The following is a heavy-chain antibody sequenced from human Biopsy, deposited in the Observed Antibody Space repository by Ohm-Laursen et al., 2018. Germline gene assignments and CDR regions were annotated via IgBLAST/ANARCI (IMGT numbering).Heavy chain of an antibody. V-gene: IGHV3-21*06. D-gene: IGHD3-10*01. CDR2: ISASSSYI. Sequence: GSLRLSCAASGVTLSGYGMNWVRQAPGKGLEWVSSISASSSYIYYADSVKGRFTVSRDNTKNTLYLQMNSLRAADTAIYFCAKELLPPGVGGPWLDSWGQGTPVTVSS. CDR3: AKELLPPGVGGPWLDS. CDR1: GVTLSGYG. J-gene: IGHJ5*01.